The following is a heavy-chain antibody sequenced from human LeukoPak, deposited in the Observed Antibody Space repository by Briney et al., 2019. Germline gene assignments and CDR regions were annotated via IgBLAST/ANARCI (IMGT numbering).Heavy chain of an antibody. Sequence: ASVKVSCKASGGTFSSYAISWVRQAPGQGLEWMGGIIPIFGTANYAQKFQGRVTITADESTSTAYMELSSLRAEDMAVYYCARDLTYYYDSGSSRGHYYFYGMDVWGQGTTVTVSS. V-gene: IGHV1-69*01. CDR3: ARDLTYYYDSGSSRGHYYFYGMDV. J-gene: IGHJ6*02. CDR1: GGTFSSYA. D-gene: IGHD3-10*01. CDR2: IIPIFGTA.